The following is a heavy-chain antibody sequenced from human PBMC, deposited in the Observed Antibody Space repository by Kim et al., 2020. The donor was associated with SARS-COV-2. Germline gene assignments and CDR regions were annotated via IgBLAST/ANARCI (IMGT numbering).Heavy chain of an antibody. J-gene: IGHJ4*02. CDR1: GGSISSYY. D-gene: IGHD1-26*01. CDR2: IYYSGST. Sequence: SETLSLTCTVSGGSISSYYWSWIRQPPGKGLEWIGYIYYSGSTNYNPSLKSRVTISVDTSKNQFSLKLSSVTAADTAVYYCARGVWVSLDYWGQGTLVTVSS. V-gene: IGHV4-59*01. CDR3: ARGVWVSLDY.